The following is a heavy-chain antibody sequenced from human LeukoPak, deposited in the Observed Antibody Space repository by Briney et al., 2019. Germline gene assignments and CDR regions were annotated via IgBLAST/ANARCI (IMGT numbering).Heavy chain of an antibody. J-gene: IGHJ3*02. V-gene: IGHV1-69*05. CDR3: ARDGSAGAFDI. CDR2: IIPIFGTA. D-gene: IGHD3-10*01. Sequence: ASVKVSCKASGGTFSSYAISWVRQAPGQGLEWMGGIIPIFGTANYAQKFQGRVTITTDESTSTAYMELSSLRSEDTAVYYCARDGSAGAFDIWGQGQWSPSLQ. CDR1: GGTFSSYA.